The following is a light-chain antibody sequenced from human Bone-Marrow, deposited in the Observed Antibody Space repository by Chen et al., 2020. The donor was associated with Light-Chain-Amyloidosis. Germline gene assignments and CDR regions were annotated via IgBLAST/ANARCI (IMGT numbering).Light chain of an antibody. J-gene: IGLJ3*02. V-gene: IGLV3-21*02. CDR1: NVVTKS. CDR2: DDS. CDR3: QVWDRSSDRPV. Sequence: SYVLTQSPSVSVAPGQTARILCGGDNVVTKSVHWYQQKEGQAPLLVVYDDSDRPSGIPERLSGSNSGNTATLTISRVEAGDEADYYCQVWDRSSDRPVFGGGTKLTVL.